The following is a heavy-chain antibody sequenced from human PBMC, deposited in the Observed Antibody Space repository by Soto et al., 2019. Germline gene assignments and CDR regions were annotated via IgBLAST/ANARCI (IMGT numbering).Heavy chain of an antibody. CDR3: ANYYDSSGYYFN. V-gene: IGHV1-46*01. J-gene: IGHJ1*01. Sequence: ASVKVSCKASGYTFTSYYLHWVRQAPGQGLEWMGIINPSGGSTSYAQKFQGRVTMTRDTSTGTVYMELSSLRSEDTAVYYCANYYDSSGYYFNWGQGTLVTVSS. CDR2: INPSGGST. D-gene: IGHD3-22*01. CDR1: GYTFTSYY.